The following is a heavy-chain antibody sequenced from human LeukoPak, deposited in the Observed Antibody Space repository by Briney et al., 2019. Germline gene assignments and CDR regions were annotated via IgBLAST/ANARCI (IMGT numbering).Heavy chain of an antibody. CDR2: INAGNGNT. D-gene: IGHD6-19*01. CDR3: ARGGTVADPFDY. J-gene: IGHJ4*02. Sequence: GASVKVSCKASGGTFSSYAISWVRQAPGQRLEWMGWINAGNGNTKYSQKFQGRVTITRDTSASTAYMELSSLRSDDTAVYYCARGGTVADPFDYWGQGTLVTVSS. CDR1: GGTFSSYA. V-gene: IGHV1-3*01.